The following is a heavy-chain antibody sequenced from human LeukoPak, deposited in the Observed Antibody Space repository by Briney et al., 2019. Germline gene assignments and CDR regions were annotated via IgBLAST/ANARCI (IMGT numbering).Heavy chain of an antibody. CDR1: GFTFSSYS. V-gene: IGHV3-7*01. Sequence: GGSLRLSCAASGFTFSSYSMNWVRQAPGKGLEWVANIKQDGSEKYSVDSVKGRFTISRDNAKNSLYLQMNSLRAEDTAVYYCARGQGDTAMDHSDYWGQGTLVTVSS. D-gene: IGHD5-18*01. CDR3: ARGQGDTAMDHSDY. J-gene: IGHJ4*02. CDR2: IKQDGSEK.